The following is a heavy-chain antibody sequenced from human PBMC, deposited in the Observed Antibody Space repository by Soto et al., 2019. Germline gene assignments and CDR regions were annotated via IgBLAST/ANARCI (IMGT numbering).Heavy chain of an antibody. CDR1: GFTFSSYA. Sequence: EVQLLESGGGLVQPGGSLRLSCAASGFTFSSYAMSWVRQAPGKGLEWVSAISGSGGSTYYADSVKGRFTISRDNSKNTLYLQMNSRRAEDTAVYYCAKDRGSSGYHLLCFDYWGQGTLVTVSS. V-gene: IGHV3-23*01. D-gene: IGHD3-22*01. CDR3: AKDRGSSGYHLLCFDY. J-gene: IGHJ4*02. CDR2: ISGSGGST.